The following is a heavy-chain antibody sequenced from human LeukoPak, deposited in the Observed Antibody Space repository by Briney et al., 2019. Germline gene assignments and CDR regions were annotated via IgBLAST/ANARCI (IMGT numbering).Heavy chain of an antibody. CDR3: AKAGGYSGYDPLVGY. CDR1: GFTFSSYG. Sequence: PGGSLRLSCAASGFTFSSYGMHWVRQAPGKGLEWVAFIRYDGSNKYYADSVKGRFTISRDNSKNTLYLQMNSLRAEDTAVYYCAKAGGYSGYDPLVGYWGQGTLVTVSS. V-gene: IGHV3-30*02. D-gene: IGHD5-12*01. CDR2: IRYDGSNK. J-gene: IGHJ4*02.